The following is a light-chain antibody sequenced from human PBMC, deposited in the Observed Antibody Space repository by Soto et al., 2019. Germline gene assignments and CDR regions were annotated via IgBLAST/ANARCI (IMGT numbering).Light chain of an antibody. CDR2: EVS. CDR1: NSDVGAYNL. J-gene: IGLJ1*01. V-gene: IGLV2-14*01. Sequence: QSVLTQPRSVSGSPGQSVTISCTGSNSDVGAYNLVSWYQQHPGKAPKLMIYEVSNRPSGVSNRFSGSKSGNTASLTISGLQAEDEADYYCSSYTSSSTYVFGTGTKVTVL. CDR3: SSYTSSSTYV.